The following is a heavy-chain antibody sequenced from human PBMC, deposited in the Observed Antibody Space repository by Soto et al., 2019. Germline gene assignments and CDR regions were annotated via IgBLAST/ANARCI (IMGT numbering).Heavy chain of an antibody. CDR3: ARSPGVFDY. CDR1: GGTFSSLA. Sequence: ASVKVSCKASGGTFSSLAISWVRQAPGQGLEWMGGLVPVFGTANYAQKFQGRVTITADTSTSTSYMELGSLRSEDTAVYYCARSPGVFDYWGQGTLVTVSS. J-gene: IGHJ4*02. V-gene: IGHV1-69*06. CDR2: LVPVFGTA. D-gene: IGHD3-10*01.